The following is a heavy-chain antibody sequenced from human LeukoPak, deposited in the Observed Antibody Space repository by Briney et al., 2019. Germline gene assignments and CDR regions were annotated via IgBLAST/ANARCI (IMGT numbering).Heavy chain of an antibody. CDR1: GFTFHTYA. Sequence: GGTLRLSCAASGFTFHTYAMSWVRQAPGKGLEWVSSISGGGDTTNYADSVKGRFIISRDNSKNTLYLQMSSLRAEDTAIYYCAKATIQQWLVKVDSFDSWGQGTLVTVSS. J-gene: IGHJ4*02. CDR2: ISGGGDTT. D-gene: IGHD6-19*01. CDR3: AKATIQQWLVKVDSFDS. V-gene: IGHV3-23*01.